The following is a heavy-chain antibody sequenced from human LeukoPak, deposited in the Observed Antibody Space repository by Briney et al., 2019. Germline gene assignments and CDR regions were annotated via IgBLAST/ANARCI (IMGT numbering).Heavy chain of an antibody. Sequence: SETLSLTCTVSGGSITSYYWSYIRQPAGKGLEWIGRIHTSGSTNCNPSLKSRVTMSVDTSKNQFSLKLSSVTAADTAIYYCAREFSGTSIAARVFDSWGQGTLVTVSS. CDR1: GGSITSYY. D-gene: IGHD6-6*01. V-gene: IGHV4-4*07. CDR3: AREFSGTSIAARVFDS. J-gene: IGHJ4*02. CDR2: IHTSGST.